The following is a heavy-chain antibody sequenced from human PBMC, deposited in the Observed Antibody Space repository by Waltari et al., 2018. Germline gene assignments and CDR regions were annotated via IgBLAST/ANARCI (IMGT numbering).Heavy chain of an antibody. CDR1: LYTFPSYD. D-gene: IGHD5-12*01. V-gene: IGHV1-8*03. Sequence: QVQLVQSGAEVKQPAASVTVSCKASLYTFPSYDINWLRPPTGQGLEWMGWMNPNSGNTGYAQKFQGRVTITRNTSISTAYMELSSLRSEDTAVYYCARVGERRDGYNYGYWGQGTLVTVSS. CDR2: MNPNSGNT. J-gene: IGHJ4*02. CDR3: ARVGERRDGYNYGY.